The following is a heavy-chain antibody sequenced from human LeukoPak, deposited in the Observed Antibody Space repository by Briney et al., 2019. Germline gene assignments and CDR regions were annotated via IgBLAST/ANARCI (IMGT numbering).Heavy chain of an antibody. CDR2: ISGSGGST. CDR1: GFTFSSYG. CDR3: AKGSEGLLESFDY. V-gene: IGHV3-23*01. Sequence: GGSLRLSCAASGFTFSSYGMSWVRQAPGKGLEWVSAISGSGGSTYYADSVKGRFTISRDNSKNTLYLQMNSLRAEDTAVYYCAKGSEGLLESFDYWGQGTLVTVSS. J-gene: IGHJ4*02. D-gene: IGHD2/OR15-2a*01.